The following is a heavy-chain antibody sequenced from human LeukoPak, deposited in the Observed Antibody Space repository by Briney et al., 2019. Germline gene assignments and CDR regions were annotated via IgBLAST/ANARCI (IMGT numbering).Heavy chain of an antibody. V-gene: IGHV3-30-3*02. CDR2: MWYDGSEE. D-gene: IGHD3/OR15-3a*01. J-gene: IGHJ6*04. CDR3: ANGLNNFPYNYYGNV. Sequence: GGSLRLSCVASGFSSGTYDIHSGRQAPGKGLEWVALMWYDGSEEYCADSLKDRFIISRDNSKDTLYLQMNRLRVEDTAVYYCANGLNNFPYNYYGNVWGKGSTVTVSS. CDR1: GFSSGTYD.